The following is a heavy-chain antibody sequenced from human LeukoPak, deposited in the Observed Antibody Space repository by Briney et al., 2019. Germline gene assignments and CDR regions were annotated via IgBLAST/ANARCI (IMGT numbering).Heavy chain of an antibody. V-gene: IGHV1-18*01. CDR1: GYTFTSYG. J-gene: IGHJ4*02. CDR3: ARASVQLWLSPQPNFDY. D-gene: IGHD5-18*01. Sequence: GASVKVSCKASGYTFTSYGISWVRQAPGQGLEWMGWISAYNGNTNYAQKLQGRVTMTTDTSTSTAYMELRSLRSDDTAVYYCARASVQLWLSPQPNFDYWGQGTLVTVSS. CDR2: ISAYNGNT.